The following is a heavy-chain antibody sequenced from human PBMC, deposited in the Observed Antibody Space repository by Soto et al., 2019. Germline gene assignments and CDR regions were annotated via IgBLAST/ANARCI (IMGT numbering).Heavy chain of an antibody. Sequence: EVQLVESGGGLVKPGGSLRLSCAASGFTFSSYSMNWVRQAPGKGLEWVSSISSSSSYIYYADSVKGRFTISRDNAKNSLYLQMNSLRAEDTALYYCARAPVRFLEWLLQFDYWGQGTLVTVSS. V-gene: IGHV3-21*01. CDR2: ISSSSSYI. D-gene: IGHD3-3*01. CDR3: ARAPVRFLEWLLQFDY. J-gene: IGHJ4*02. CDR1: GFTFSSYS.